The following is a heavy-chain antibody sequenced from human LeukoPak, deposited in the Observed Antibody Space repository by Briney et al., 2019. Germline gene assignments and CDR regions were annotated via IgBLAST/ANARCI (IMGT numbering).Heavy chain of an antibody. V-gene: IGHV3-66*01. CDR1: GFTFSSCA. D-gene: IGHD3-22*01. Sequence: PGGSLRLSCAASGFTFSSCAMSWVRQAPGKGLEWVSVIYSGGSTYYADSVKGRFTISRDNSMNTLYLQMNSLRAEDTAVYYCARGPLGAYYDRLYYFDYWGQGTLVTVSS. CDR2: IYSGGST. CDR3: ARGPLGAYYDRLYYFDY. J-gene: IGHJ4*02.